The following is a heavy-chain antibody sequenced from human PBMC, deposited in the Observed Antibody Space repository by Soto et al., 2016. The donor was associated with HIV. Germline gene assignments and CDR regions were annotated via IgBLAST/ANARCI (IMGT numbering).Heavy chain of an antibody. Sequence: EVQLVESGGGLVQPGGSLRLSCAASGFTFSSYWMHWVRQAPGKGLVWVSRINSDGSSTSYADSVKGRFTISRDNAKNTLYLQMNSLRAEDTAVYYCVSSSWSQGAFDIWGQGTMVTVSS. D-gene: IGHD6-13*01. CDR1: GFTFSSYW. V-gene: IGHV3-74*01. J-gene: IGHJ3*02. CDR2: INSDGSST. CDR3: VSSSWSQGAFDI.